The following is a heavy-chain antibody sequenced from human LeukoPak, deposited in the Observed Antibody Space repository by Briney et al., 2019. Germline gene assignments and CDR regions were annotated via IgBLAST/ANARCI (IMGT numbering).Heavy chain of an antibody. Sequence: GGSLRLSCAASGFTFSSYVMHWVRQAPGKGLEWVAFIRYDGTDRYYADSVKGRFTISRDNSKNTLYLQMNSLRAEDTAVYYCAKSTIVGATVDAFDIWGQGTMVTVSS. CDR1: GFTFSSYV. CDR2: IRYDGTDR. CDR3: AKSTIVGATVDAFDI. D-gene: IGHD1-26*01. V-gene: IGHV3-30*02. J-gene: IGHJ3*02.